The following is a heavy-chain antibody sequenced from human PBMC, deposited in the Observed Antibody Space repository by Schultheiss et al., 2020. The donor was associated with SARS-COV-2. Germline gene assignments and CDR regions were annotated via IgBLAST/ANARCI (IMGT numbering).Heavy chain of an antibody. CDR2: ISSSGTII. CDR3: AATVSAGDAFDI. CDR1: GFTLSSYE. V-gene: IGHV3-48*03. D-gene: IGHD4-17*01. J-gene: IGHJ3*02. Sequence: GESLKISCVASGFTLSSYEWNWVRQAPGKGLEWLSYISSSGTIIYYADSVKGRFTISRDSAKNSLYLQVNSLRAEDTAVYYCAATVSAGDAFDIWGQGTTVTVSS.